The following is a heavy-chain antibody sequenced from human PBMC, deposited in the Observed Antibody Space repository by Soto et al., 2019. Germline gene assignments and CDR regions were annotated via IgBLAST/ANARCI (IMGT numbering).Heavy chain of an antibody. CDR2: INHSGST. V-gene: IGHV4-34*01. CDR3: ARRITMVRGVLYYYGMDV. Sequence: SETLSLTCAVYGGSFSGYYWSWIRQPPGKGLEWIGEINHSGSTNYNPSLKSRVTISVDTSKNQFSLKLSSVTAADTAVYYCARRITMVRGVLYYYGMDVWGPGTTVTVSS. J-gene: IGHJ6*02. D-gene: IGHD3-10*01. CDR1: GGSFSGYY.